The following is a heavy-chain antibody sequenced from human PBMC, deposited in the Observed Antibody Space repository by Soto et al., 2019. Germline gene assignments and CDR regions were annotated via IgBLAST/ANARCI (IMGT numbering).Heavy chain of an antibody. CDR2: IYSGGTT. J-gene: IGHJ6*02. CDR3: ARTLYSSGWYSILDV. V-gene: IGHV3-66*01. Sequence: EVQLVESGGGLVQPGGSLRLSCAVSGFTVTGNYMTWVRQAPGKGLEWVSVIYSGGTTYYADSVKGRFTISRDESKNTLHLQMNSPRAEDTAVYYCARTLYSSGWYSILDVWGQGTTVTVSS. D-gene: IGHD6-19*01. CDR1: GFTVTGNY.